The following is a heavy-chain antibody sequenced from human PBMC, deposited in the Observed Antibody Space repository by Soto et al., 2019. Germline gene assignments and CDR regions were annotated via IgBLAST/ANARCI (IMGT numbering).Heavy chain of an antibody. CDR2: INAGNGNT. Sequence: QVQLVQSGAEEKKPGASVKVSCKASGYTFTSYAMHWVRQAPGQRLEWMGWINAGNGNTKYSQKFQGRVTVTQHTSGTTAYTELSSLRSEDTAVDYCAGGDWFDDRGQGALVTVAS. J-gene: IGHJ5*02. CDR3: AGGDWFDD. V-gene: IGHV1-3*05. CDR1: GYTFTSYA.